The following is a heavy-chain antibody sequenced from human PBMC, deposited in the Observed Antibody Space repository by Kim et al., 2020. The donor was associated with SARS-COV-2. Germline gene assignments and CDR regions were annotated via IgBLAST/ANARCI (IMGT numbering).Heavy chain of an antibody. Sequence: VAVKSRITINPETSKNQFSLQLNSVTPEDTAVYYCARDRRYSSSWYYFDYWGQGTLVTVSS. V-gene: IGHV6-1*01. J-gene: IGHJ4*02. CDR3: ARDRRYSSSWYYFDY. D-gene: IGHD6-13*01.